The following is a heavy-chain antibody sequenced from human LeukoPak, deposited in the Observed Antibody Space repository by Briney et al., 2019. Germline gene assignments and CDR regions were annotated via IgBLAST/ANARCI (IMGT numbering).Heavy chain of an antibody. V-gene: IGHV4-34*01. D-gene: IGHD4-23*01. CDR2: INHSGST. J-gene: IGHJ4*02. CDR3: ARRTVVRGFDY. CDR1: GGSFSGYY. Sequence: SETLSLTCAVYGGSFSGYYWSWIRQPPGKGLEWIGEINHSGSTNYNPSLKSRVTISVDTSKNQFSLKLSSVTAADTAVYCCARRTVVRGFDYWGQGTLVTVSS.